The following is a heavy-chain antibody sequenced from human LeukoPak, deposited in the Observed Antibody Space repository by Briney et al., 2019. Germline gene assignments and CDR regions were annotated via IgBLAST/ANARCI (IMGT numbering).Heavy chain of an antibody. CDR1: GFTVSSNS. J-gene: IGHJ4*02. Sequence: GGSLRLSCTVSGFTVSSNSMSWVRQAPGKGLEWVSFIYSDITYYADSVKGRFTISRDNSKNTLYLQMTSLRAEDTAVYYCASLRESFWIPEFDYWGQGTLVTVSS. CDR2: IYSDIT. V-gene: IGHV3-53*01. CDR3: ASLRESFWIPEFDY. D-gene: IGHD1-1*01.